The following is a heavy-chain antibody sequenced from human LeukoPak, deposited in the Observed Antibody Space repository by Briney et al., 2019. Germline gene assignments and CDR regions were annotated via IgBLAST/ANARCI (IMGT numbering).Heavy chain of an antibody. Sequence: PGGSLRLSCAASGFTFSSYEMSWVRQAPGKGLEWVSYISSSGSTIYYADSAKGRFTISRDNAKISLYLQMNSLRAEDTAVYYCARDREYCDFWSGYQGWFDPWGQGTLVTVSS. CDR1: GFTFSSYE. V-gene: IGHV3-48*03. J-gene: IGHJ5*02. CDR2: ISSSGSTI. CDR3: ARDREYCDFWSGYQGWFDP. D-gene: IGHD3-3*01.